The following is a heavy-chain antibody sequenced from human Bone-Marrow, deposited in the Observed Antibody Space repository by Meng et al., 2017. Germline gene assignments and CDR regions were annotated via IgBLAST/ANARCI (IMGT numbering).Heavy chain of an antibody. Sequence: GESLKISCAASGFTFRNAWMNWVRQAPGKGLEWVGRIKSEIDGETTDYAAPVKVRYTISRDDSQNMLYLQMNSLRAEDTAGDYCTADFIGYCFGTFDYWGQGTLVTVSS. CDR3: TADFIGYCFGTFDY. V-gene: IGHV3-15*01. J-gene: IGHJ4*02. D-gene: IGHD2-21*01. CDR2: IKSEIDGETT. CDR1: GFTFRNAW.